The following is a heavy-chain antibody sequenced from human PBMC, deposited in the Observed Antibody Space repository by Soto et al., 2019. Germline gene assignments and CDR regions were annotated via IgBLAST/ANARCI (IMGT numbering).Heavy chain of an antibody. D-gene: IGHD6-13*01. CDR3: ARWKYSSSWFPAFDI. Sequence: QVQLQESGPGLVKPSQTLSLTCTVSGGSISSGGYYWSWIRQHPGKGLEWIGYIYYSGSTYYNPSRRSRVTIXXDXSXXQFSLKLSSVTAADTAVYYCARWKYSSSWFPAFDIWGQGTMVTVSS. J-gene: IGHJ3*02. CDR1: GGSISSGGYY. V-gene: IGHV4-31*03. CDR2: IYYSGST.